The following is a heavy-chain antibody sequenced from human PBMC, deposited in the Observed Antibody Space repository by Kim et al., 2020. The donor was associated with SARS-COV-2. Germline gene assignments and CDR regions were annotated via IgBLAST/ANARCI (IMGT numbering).Heavy chain of an antibody. V-gene: IGHV3-11*06. Sequence: SVKGRFTISRDNAKNSVYLQMSSLRAEDTAVYYCARNSERSNDWRDVFDFWGQGTLVSVSS. CDR3: ARNSERSNDWRDVFDF. D-gene: IGHD1-26*01. J-gene: IGHJ4*02.